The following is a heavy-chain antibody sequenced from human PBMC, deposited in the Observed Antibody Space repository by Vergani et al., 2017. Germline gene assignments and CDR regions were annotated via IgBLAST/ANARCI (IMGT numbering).Heavy chain of an antibody. V-gene: IGHV3-43*01. J-gene: IGHJ6*02. CDR3: ARGGDDYYVMDV. CDR2: ISWDGGST. Sequence: EVQLVESGGVVVQPGGSLRLSCAASGFTFDDYTMHWVRQAPGKGLECVSLISWDGGSTYYAVSVKGRFTISRDNSKNSLYLQMNRLRTEDTALYYCARGGDDYYVMDVWGQGTTVTVSS. CDR1: GFTFDDYT. D-gene: IGHD3-16*01.